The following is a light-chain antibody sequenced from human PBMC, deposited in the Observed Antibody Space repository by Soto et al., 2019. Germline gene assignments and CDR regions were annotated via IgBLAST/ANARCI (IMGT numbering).Light chain of an antibody. J-gene: IGKJ4*01. CDR2: DAS. CDR1: QSVSNY. CDR3: QQRSYWLT. V-gene: IGKV3-11*01. Sequence: VLTQSPANLSLSPGERATLSCRASQSVSNYLAWYQQKPGQAPRLLIYDASNRATGIPARFSGSGSGTDFTLTISSLEPEDSAVYYCQQRSYWLTFGGGTKVDIK.